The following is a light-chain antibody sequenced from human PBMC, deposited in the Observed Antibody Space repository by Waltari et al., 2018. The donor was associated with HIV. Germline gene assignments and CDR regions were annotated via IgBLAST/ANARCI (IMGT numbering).Light chain of an antibody. CDR3: QSYDSSLSGSV. Sequence: QSVLTQPPSVSGAPGQRVTISCTGSTSTIGAGYDLPWYQQLPGTAPKLLIYSDSSRPSGVPDRFSGSKSGTSASLAITGLQAEDEADYYCQSYDSSLSGSVFGGGTKLTVL. CDR1: TSTIGAGYD. V-gene: IGLV1-40*01. CDR2: SDS. J-gene: IGLJ3*02.